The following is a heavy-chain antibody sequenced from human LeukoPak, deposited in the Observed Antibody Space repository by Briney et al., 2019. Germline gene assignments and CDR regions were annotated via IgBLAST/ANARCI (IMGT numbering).Heavy chain of an antibody. CDR2: INPVSGGT. J-gene: IGHJ4*02. CDR1: EFTCTDYY. D-gene: IGHD3-3*01. CDR3: ARDRSRVLDY. Sequence: ASVKVSCKASEFTCTDYYMHWARQAPGQGPEWMGWINPVSGGTDFAQKFQGRVTFSRDLSITTVYMDLRRLRFDDTAVYYCARDRSRVLDYWGQGTVVTVSS. V-gene: IGHV1-2*02.